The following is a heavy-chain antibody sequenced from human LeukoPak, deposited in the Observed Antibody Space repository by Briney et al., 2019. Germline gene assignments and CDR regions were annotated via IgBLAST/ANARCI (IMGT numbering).Heavy chain of an antibody. V-gene: IGHV4-59*01. CDR3: ARVRRSGPFDY. J-gene: IGHJ4*02. D-gene: IGHD3-10*01. CDR2: IYYSGST. CDR1: GGSISSYY. Sequence: SETLSLTCTVSGGSISSYYWSWIRQPPGRGLEWIGYIYYSGSTNYNPSLKGRVTISVDTSKNQFSLKLSSVTAADTAVYYCARVRRSGPFDYWGQGTLVTVSS.